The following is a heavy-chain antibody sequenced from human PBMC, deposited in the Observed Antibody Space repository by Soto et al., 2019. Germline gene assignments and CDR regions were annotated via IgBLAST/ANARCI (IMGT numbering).Heavy chain of an antibody. CDR3: ERDLGVQELDY. D-gene: IGHD6-6*01. V-gene: IGHV3-7*01. Sequence: PGGSLRLSCAASGFTFSSYWMSWVRQAPGKGLEWVANINQDGSGKYYVDSVKGRFTISRDNAKNSLYLQMNSLRAEDTAVYYCERDLGVQELDYWGQGTLVTVSS. J-gene: IGHJ4*02. CDR2: INQDGSGK. CDR1: GFTFSSYW.